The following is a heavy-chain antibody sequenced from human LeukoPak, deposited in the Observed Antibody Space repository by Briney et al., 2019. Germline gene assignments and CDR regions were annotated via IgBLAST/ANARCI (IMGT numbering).Heavy chain of an antibody. Sequence: GGSLRPSCAASGFTFSNHWMHWVRQAPGKGLVWVSRINNDGSSTNYADSVMGRFTISRDNAKNTLYLQVNSLRVEDTAVYYCARAYCSGGSCPYWYFDLWGRGTLVTVSS. J-gene: IGHJ2*01. CDR3: ARAYCSGGSCPYWYFDL. V-gene: IGHV3-74*01. CDR1: GFTFSNHW. CDR2: INNDGSST. D-gene: IGHD2-15*01.